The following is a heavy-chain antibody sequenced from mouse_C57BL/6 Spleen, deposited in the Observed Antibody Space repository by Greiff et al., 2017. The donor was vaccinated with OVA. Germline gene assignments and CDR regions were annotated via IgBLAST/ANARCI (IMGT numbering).Heavy chain of an antibody. CDR1: GFTFSSYG. CDR3: AREVTN. V-gene: IGHV5-6*01. Sequence: EVKLVESGGDLVKPGGSLKLSCAASGFTFSSYGMSWVRQTPDKRLEWVATISSGGSYTYYPDSVKGRFTISRDNAKNTLYLQMSSLKSEDTAMYYCAREVTNWGQGTSVTVSS. J-gene: IGHJ4*01. CDR2: ISSGGSYT. D-gene: IGHD2-3*01.